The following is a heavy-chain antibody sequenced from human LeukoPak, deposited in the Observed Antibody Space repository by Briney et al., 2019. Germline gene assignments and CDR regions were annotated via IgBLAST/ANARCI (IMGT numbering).Heavy chain of an antibody. J-gene: IGHJ4*02. CDR2: INPSGGST. CDR1: GYTFTSYY. CDR3: ARHPHYNSSGYYYVLGDY. Sequence: ASVKVSCXASGYTFTSYYMHWVPQAPEQGLEWMGLINPSGGSTSYAQKFQGRVTTTRDTSTSTGYMELSRLRAEDTGVYYCARHPHYNSSGYYYVLGDYWGQGTLVTVSS. D-gene: IGHD3-22*01. V-gene: IGHV1-46*01.